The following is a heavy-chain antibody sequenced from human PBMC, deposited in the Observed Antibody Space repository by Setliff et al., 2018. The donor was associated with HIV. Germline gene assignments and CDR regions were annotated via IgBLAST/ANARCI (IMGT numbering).Heavy chain of an antibody. Sequence: PGESLKISCKASGYSFTSHWIGWVRQMPGKGLEWMGIIYPDDSDTRYSPSFQGQVTISVDKSISTAYLQWSRLKASDTAIYYCARHGDMIDALDIWGQGTRVTVSS. D-gene: IGHD2-21*01. CDR1: GYSFTSHW. V-gene: IGHV5-51*01. J-gene: IGHJ3*02. CDR3: ARHGDMIDALDI. CDR2: IYPDDSDT.